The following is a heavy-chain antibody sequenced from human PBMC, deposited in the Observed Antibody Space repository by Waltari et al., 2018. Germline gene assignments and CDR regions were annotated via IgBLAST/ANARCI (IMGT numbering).Heavy chain of an antibody. Sequence: QVQLQESGPGLVTPSGTLSLTCVVSGASISSNYWWRCVRQSPGKGLEWIGQIHHSGRTYSTPSLQRRVSISVDKSKNQFALSLYCVNDADTAVYYCAADRGNGLYFDYWGQGTLVTVSS. V-gene: IGHV4-4*02. CDR1: GASISSNYW. D-gene: IGHD2-15*01. CDR3: AADRGNGLYFDY. J-gene: IGHJ4*02. CDR2: IHHSGRT.